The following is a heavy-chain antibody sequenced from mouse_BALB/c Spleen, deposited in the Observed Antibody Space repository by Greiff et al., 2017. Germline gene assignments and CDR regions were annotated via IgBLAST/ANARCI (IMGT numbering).Heavy chain of an antibody. D-gene: IGHD1-1*01. J-gene: IGHJ3*01. CDR1: GFTFSSYA. V-gene: IGHV5-9-4*01. CDR2: ISSGGSYT. CDR3: AISYGSSSVLAY. Sequence: EVQVVESGGGLVKPGGSLKLSCAASGFTFSSYAMSWVRQSPEKRLEWVAEISSGGSYTYYPDTVTGRYTITRDNSKNTLYLEMSSLRSEDTAMYYCAISYGSSSVLAYWGQGTLVTVSA.